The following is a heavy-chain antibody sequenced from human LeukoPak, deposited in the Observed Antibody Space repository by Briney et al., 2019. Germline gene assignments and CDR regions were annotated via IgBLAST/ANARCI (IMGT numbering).Heavy chain of an antibody. CDR3: ARGRGVGATAYFDF. CDR2: IYDSGTT. J-gene: IGHJ4*02. Sequence: SETLSLTCTVSGGSISSYYWSWIRQPPGKGLEWIGYIYDSGTTNYNPSLKSRVTVSVDTSKNQFFLNLRSVTAADTAVYYCARGRGVGATAYFDFWGQGTPVTVSS. D-gene: IGHD1-26*01. CDR1: GGSISSYY. V-gene: IGHV4-59*12.